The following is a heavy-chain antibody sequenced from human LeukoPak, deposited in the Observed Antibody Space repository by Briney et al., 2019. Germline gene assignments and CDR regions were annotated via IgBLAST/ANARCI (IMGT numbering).Heavy chain of an antibody. D-gene: IGHD6-25*01. J-gene: IGHJ4*02. CDR1: GFTFDDYG. Sequence: PGGSLRLSCAASGFTFDDYGMSWVRQAPGKGLEWVSGINWNGGSTGYADSVKGRFTISRDNAKNPLYLQMNSLRAEDTALYYGARSVAASRAYWGQEPLVTVSS. CDR2: INWNGGST. V-gene: IGHV3-20*04. CDR3: ARSVAASRAY.